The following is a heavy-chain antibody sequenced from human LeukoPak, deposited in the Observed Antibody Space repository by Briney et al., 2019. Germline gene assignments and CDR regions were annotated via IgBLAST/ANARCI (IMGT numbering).Heavy chain of an antibody. CDR2: INPRGGAT. CDR1: GYTFTSYY. Sequence: ASVKVSCKASGYTFTSYYVHWVRQAPGQGPEWMGIINPRGGATRYAQKFQGRVTMTRDMSTSTVYMDLSSLRSDDTALYYCARDRDRSGSDLFDYWGQGTLVTVSS. J-gene: IGHJ4*02. D-gene: IGHD3-22*01. CDR3: ARDRDRSGSDLFDY. V-gene: IGHV1-46*01.